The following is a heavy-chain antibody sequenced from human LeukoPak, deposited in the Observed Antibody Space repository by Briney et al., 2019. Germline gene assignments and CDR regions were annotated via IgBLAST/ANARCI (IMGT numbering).Heavy chain of an antibody. CDR1: GGTFSSYA. CDR3: ARDKYYYDSSGYYYFDY. J-gene: IGHJ4*02. Sequence: ASVKVSCKASGGTFSSYAISWVRQAPGQGLEWMGRIIPILGIANYAQKFQGRVTITADKSTSTAYMELSSLRSEDTAVYYCARDKYYYDSSGYYYFDYWGQGTLVTVSS. CDR2: IIPILGIA. V-gene: IGHV1-69*04. D-gene: IGHD3-22*01.